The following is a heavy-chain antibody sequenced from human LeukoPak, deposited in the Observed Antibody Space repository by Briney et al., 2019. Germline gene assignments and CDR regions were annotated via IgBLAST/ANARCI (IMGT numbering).Heavy chain of an antibody. J-gene: IGHJ4*02. CDR2: INTDGTVT. D-gene: IGHD6-19*01. CDR3: ATKQWLAPPPDS. Sequence: GGALRLSCAASGFTFSKYWMLWVRQAPGKGLESVSRINTDGTVTTYADSVKGRFTVSRDNADNTMFLQMNSARAEDTAVYYCATKQWLAPPPDSWGQGTPVTVSS. V-gene: IGHV3-74*01. CDR1: GFTFSKYW.